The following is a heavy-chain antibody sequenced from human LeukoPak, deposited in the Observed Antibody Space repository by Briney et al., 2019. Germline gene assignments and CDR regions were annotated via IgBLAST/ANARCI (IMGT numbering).Heavy chain of an antibody. CDR2: IWHDGSNK. D-gene: IGHD3-10*01. CDR1: GFTFSSYG. V-gene: IGHV3-33*01. J-gene: IGHJ4*02. CDR3: VRDNMVRGVTIAGTDY. Sequence: GGSLRLPCAASGFTFSSYGMLWVRQAPGKGLEWVAVIWHDGSNKYYADSVKGRFTISRDNSKNTLYLQMNNLRAEDTAVYYCVRDNMVRGVTIAGTDYWGQGTLVTVSS.